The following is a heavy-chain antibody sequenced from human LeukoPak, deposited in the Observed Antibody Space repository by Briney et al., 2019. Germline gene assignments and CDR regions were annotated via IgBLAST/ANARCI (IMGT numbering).Heavy chain of an antibody. CDR1: GGSFSGYY. V-gene: IGHV4-34*01. CDR3: ARARYCSGGSCYSGVNWFDP. Sequence: SETLSLTCAVYGGSFSGYYWSWIRQPPGKGLEWIGEINHSGSTNYNPSLKSRVTVSVDTSKNQFSLKLSSVTAADTAVYYCARARYCSGGSCYSGVNWFDPWGQGTLVTVSS. D-gene: IGHD2-15*01. CDR2: INHSGST. J-gene: IGHJ5*02.